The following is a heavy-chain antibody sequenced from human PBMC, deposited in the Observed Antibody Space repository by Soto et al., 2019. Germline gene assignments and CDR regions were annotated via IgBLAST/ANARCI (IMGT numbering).Heavy chain of an antibody. D-gene: IGHD1-26*01. CDR2: INHSGST. CDR1: GGSFSGYY. J-gene: IGHJ5*02. Sequence: PSETLSLTCAVYGGSFSGYYWSWIRQPPGRGLEWIGEINHSGSTNYNPSLKSRVTISVDTSKNQFSLKLSSVTAADTAVYYCARAVPAVVGATRWFDPWGQGTLVTVSS. CDR3: ARAVPAVVGATRWFDP. V-gene: IGHV4-34*01.